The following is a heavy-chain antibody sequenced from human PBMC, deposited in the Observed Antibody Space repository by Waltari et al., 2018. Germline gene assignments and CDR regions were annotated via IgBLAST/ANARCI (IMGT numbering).Heavy chain of an antibody. CDR1: GFTFSNYW. Sequence: EVQLVESGGDLVQPGGSLRLSCAASGFTFSNYWMHWVRQAPGKGLACVSRINVEGSSTVYANSVAGRFTISRDNAKNTVYQEMSGLRAEDTAVYYCTRGEINYSRFDYWGQGSLATVSS. CDR3: TRGEINYSRFDY. D-gene: IGHD4-4*01. J-gene: IGHJ4*02. V-gene: IGHV3-74*01. CDR2: INVEGSST.